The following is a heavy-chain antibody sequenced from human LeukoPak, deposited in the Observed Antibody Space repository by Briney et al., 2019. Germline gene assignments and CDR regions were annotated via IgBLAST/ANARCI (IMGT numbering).Heavy chain of an antibody. CDR1: GFTVSSNY. V-gene: IGHV3-53*05. J-gene: IGHJ4*02. Sequence: GGSLRLSCAASGFTVSSNYMSWVRQAPGKGLEWVSVIYSGGSTYYADSVKGRFTISRDNSKNTLYLQMNSLRAEDTAVYYCGKRFFGESIDSWGQGTLVAVSS. CDR3: GKRFFGESIDS. CDR2: IYSGGST. D-gene: IGHD3-10*01.